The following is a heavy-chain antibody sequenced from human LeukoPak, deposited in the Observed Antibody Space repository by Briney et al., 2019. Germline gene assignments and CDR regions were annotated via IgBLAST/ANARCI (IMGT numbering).Heavy chain of an antibody. V-gene: IGHV3-23*01. Sequence: GGSLRLSCAVSGITLSHYGMSWVRQAPGKGLEWVAGISDSGGRTNYADSVKGRFTISRDNPENTLYLQMNSLRAEDTAVYFCAKRGVVIRVILVGFHKEAYYFDSWGQGALVTVSS. CDR2: ISDSGGRT. CDR1: GITLSHYG. D-gene: IGHD3-22*01. CDR3: AKRGVVIRVILVGFHKEAYYFDS. J-gene: IGHJ4*02.